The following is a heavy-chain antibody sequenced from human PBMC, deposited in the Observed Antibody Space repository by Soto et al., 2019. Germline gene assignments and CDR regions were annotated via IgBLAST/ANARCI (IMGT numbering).Heavy chain of an antibody. Sequence: QLQLQESGPGLVKPSETLSLTCTVSGGSISSSSYYWGWIRQPPGKGLEWIGSIYYSGSTYYNPSLKRRVTISVDTSKNQFSLKLSSVTAADTAVYYCARHATRAAAVPAYDTHHPSDYYYGMDVWGQGTTVTVSS. CDR3: ARHATRAAAVPAYDTHHPSDYYYGMDV. J-gene: IGHJ6*02. D-gene: IGHD6-13*01. CDR1: GGSISSSSYY. V-gene: IGHV4-39*01. CDR2: IYYSGST.